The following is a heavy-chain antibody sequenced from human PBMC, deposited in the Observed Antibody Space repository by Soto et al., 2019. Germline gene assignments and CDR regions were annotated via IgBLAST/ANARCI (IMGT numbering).Heavy chain of an antibody. CDR3: AKERIPAAIINYYYGMDV. J-gene: IGHJ6*02. Sequence: GGSLRLSCAASGFSFSSYAMNWVRQAPGKGLEWVSAIDSHASTYYADSVKGRFTISRDKAKGTLYLQISSLGAEDTAVYYCAKERIPAAIINYYYGMDVWGQGTTVTVSS. D-gene: IGHD2-2*01. V-gene: IGHV3-23*01. CDR1: GFSFSSYA. CDR2: IDSHAST.